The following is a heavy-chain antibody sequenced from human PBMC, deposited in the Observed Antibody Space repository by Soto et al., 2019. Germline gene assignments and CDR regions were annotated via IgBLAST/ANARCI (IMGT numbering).Heavy chain of an antibody. V-gene: IGHV3-64*01. CDR3: ARRIPFGYGMDV. CDR1: GFTFSSYA. Sequence: GGALRLSCAASGFTFSSYAMHWVRQAPGKGLEYVSAITSNGGNTDYASSVKGRFTISRDNSKNTLYLQMGSLRAEDMAVYYCARRIPFGYGMDVWGQGTTVTVSS. J-gene: IGHJ6*02. D-gene: IGHD2-21*01. CDR2: ITSNGGNT.